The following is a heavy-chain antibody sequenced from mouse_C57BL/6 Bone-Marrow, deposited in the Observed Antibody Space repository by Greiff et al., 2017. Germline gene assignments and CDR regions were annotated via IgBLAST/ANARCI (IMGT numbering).Heavy chain of an antibody. D-gene: IGHD1-2*01. CDR1: GFSLTSYA. CDR3: ARKGYYGGDFDY. CDR2: IWTGGGT. Sequence: QVQLKESGPGLVAPSQSLSITCTVSGFSLTSYAISWVRQPPGKGLEWLGVIWTGGGTHYNSALKSRLSISKDNSKSQVFLKMNSLQTDDTARYYCARKGYYGGDFDYWGQGTTLTVSS. V-gene: IGHV2-9-1*01. J-gene: IGHJ2*01.